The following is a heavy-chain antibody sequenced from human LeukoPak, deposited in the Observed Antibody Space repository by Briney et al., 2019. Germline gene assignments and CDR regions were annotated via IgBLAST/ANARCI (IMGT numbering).Heavy chain of an antibody. J-gene: IGHJ4*02. CDR3: VRVKGTYFDF. CDR2: ISASGSNI. Sequence: GRSLRLSCAASGVSFSSYSMNWVRKAPGQGLEWVSYISASGSNIYYLDSVKGRFTVSRDNAMNSLFLQMDRPRAEDTAVYYCVRVKGTYFDFWGQGTLVTVSS. V-gene: IGHV3-48*01. D-gene: IGHD1-1*01. CDR1: GVSFSSYS.